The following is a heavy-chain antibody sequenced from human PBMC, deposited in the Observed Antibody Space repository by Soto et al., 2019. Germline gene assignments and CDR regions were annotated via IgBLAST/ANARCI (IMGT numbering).Heavy chain of an antibody. J-gene: IGHJ3*01. CDR2: IYHSGST. CDR3: ARVAGQVVDAVDL. D-gene: IGHD2-15*01. V-gene: IGHV4-4*02. CDR1: GGSISSSNW. Sequence: QVQLQESGPGLVKPSGTLSLTCAGSGGSISSSNWWSWVRQPPGKELEWLGEIYHSGSTNYNPSLKSRVNISVDKSKNQFSLKLSSVTAADTAVYYCARVAGQVVDAVDLWGQGTMVTVSS.